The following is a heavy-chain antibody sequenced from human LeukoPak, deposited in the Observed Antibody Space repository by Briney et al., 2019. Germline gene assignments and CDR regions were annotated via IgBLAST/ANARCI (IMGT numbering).Heavy chain of an antibody. CDR3: TTDEFDYGNYAASWYFDL. V-gene: IGHV3-15*01. J-gene: IGHJ2*01. CDR2: IKSKTDGGTT. CDR1: GFTFSNAW. Sequence: PGGSLRLSCAASGFTFSNAWMSWVRQAPGKGLEWVGRIKSKTDGGTTDYAAPVKGRFTISRDDSKNTLYLQMNSLKTEDTAVYYCTTDEFDYGNYAASWYFDLWGRGTLVTVSS. D-gene: IGHD4-11*01.